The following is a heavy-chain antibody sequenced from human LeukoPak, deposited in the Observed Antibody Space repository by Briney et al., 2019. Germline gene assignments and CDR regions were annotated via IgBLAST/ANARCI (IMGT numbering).Heavy chain of an antibody. CDR3: ARISQVAGIPYYYYYMDV. V-gene: IGHV4-34*01. CDR1: GGSFSGYY. J-gene: IGHJ6*03. D-gene: IGHD6-19*01. Sequence: PSETLSLTCAVYGGSFSGYYWSWIRQPPGKGLEWIGEINHSGSTNYNPSLKSRVTMSVDTSMNQFSLKLSSVTAADTAVYYCARISQVAGIPYYYYYMDVWGKGTTVTISS. CDR2: INHSGST.